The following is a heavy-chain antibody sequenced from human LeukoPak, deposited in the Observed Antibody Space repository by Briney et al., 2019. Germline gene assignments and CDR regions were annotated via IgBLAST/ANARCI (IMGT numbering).Heavy chain of an antibody. V-gene: IGHV3-20*04. CDR2: INGNGGSR. CDR1: GFIFEDYG. Sequence: PGGSLRLSCAASGFIFEDYGMTWVRQAPGKGLEWVSGINGNGGSRGYAASVKGRFTISRDNANNSLYLQMNSLRAEDTALYYCAKGALLWFGELVYWGQGTLVTVSS. CDR3: AKGALLWFGELVY. J-gene: IGHJ4*02. D-gene: IGHD3-10*01.